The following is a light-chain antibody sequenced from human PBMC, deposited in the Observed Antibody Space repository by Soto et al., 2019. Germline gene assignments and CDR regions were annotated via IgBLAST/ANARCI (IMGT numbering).Light chain of an antibody. CDR3: QQYDDSPGT. CDR2: VAS. CDR1: QSVSSSY. V-gene: IGKV3-20*01. Sequence: MVLTQSPGTLSLSPGERATLSCRASQSVSSSYLAWYQQKPGQAPRLLIYVASNRATAIPDRFSGSGSGTDFTLTISRLEPEDFAVYYCQQYDDSPGTFGQGTKVEIK. J-gene: IGKJ1*01.